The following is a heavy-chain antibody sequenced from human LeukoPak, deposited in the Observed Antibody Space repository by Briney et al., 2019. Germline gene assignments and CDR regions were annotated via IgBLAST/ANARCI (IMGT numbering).Heavy chain of an antibody. V-gene: IGHV1-8*01. CDR1: GYTFTSYD. CDR3: ARGVYDILTGYTFDY. CDR2: MNPNSGNT. Sequence: GASVTVSCKASGYTFTSYDINWVRQATGQGLEWMGWMNPNSGNTGYAQKFQGRVTMTRNTSISTAYMELSSLRSEDTAVYYCARGVYDILTGYTFDYWGQGTLVTVSS. J-gene: IGHJ4*02. D-gene: IGHD3-9*01.